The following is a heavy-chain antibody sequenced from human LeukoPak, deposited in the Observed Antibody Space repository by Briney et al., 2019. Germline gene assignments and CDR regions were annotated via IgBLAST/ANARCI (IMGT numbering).Heavy chain of an antibody. CDR1: GYTFTSYW. Sequence: GESLKISCKGSGYTFTSYWIGWVRQMPGKGLEWMGVIYPRDSDTRYSPSFQDQVTISADKSISTAYLQWSSLKASDTAMYYCARHPNYYDSSGYYYAYYFDYWGQGTLVTVSS. CDR2: IYPRDSDT. D-gene: IGHD3-22*01. CDR3: ARHPNYYDSSGYYYAYYFDY. J-gene: IGHJ4*02. V-gene: IGHV5-51*01.